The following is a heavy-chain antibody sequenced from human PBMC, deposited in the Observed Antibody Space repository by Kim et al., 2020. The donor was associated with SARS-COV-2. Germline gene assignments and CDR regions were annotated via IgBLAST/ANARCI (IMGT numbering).Heavy chain of an antibody. CDR1: GGSISSYY. J-gene: IGHJ6*02. V-gene: IGHV4-59*01. CDR3: AREKGKYSSGWYDYYYYGMDV. Sequence: SETLSLTCTVSGGSISSYYWSWIRQPPGKGLEWIGYIYYSGSTNYNPSLKSRVTISVDTSKNQFSLKLSSVTAADTAVYYCAREKGKYSSGWYDYYYYGMDVWGQGTTVTVSS. CDR2: IYYSGST. D-gene: IGHD6-19*01.